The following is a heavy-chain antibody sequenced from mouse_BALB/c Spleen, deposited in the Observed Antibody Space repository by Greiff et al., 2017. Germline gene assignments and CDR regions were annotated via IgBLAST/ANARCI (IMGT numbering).Heavy chain of an antibody. V-gene: IGHV14-3*02. J-gene: IGHJ1*01. CDR3: ARYDYDGYFDV. Sequence: EVQLQQSGAELVKPGASVKLSCTASGFNIKDTYMHWVKQRPEQGLEWIGRIDPANGNTKYDPKFQGKATITADTSSNTAYLQLSSLTSEDTAVYYCARYDYDGYFDVWGEGTTVTVSS. CDR1: GFNIKDTY. D-gene: IGHD2-4*01. CDR2: IDPANGNT.